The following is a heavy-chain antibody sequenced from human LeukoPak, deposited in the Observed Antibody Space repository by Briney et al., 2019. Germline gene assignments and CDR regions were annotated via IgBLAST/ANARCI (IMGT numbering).Heavy chain of an antibody. D-gene: IGHD3-22*01. CDR3: ARDLGAREESNLHTYYYDSSGCYYFDY. CDR1: GYTFTGYY. V-gene: IGHV1-2*02. Sequence: GASVKVSCKASGYTFTGYYMHWVRQAPGQGLEWMGWINPNSGGTNYAQKFQGRVTMTRDTSISTAYMELSRLRSDDTAVYYCARDLGAREESNLHTYYYDSSGCYYFDYWGQGTLVTVSS. J-gene: IGHJ4*02. CDR2: INPNSGGT.